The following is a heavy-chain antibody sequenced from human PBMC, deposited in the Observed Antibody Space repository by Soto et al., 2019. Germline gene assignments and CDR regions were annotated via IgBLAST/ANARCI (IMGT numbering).Heavy chain of an antibody. CDR2: ISNSGRTI. Sequence: PGGSLRLSCVASGFTFSTYEMQWVRQAPGKGLEWVSYISNSGRTIYYAESVKGRFTISRDNAKDSLFLQMDSLRAEDTAVFFFASPLVTAPHDAFDIWGQGTMVTVS. V-gene: IGHV3-48*03. CDR1: GFTFSTYE. D-gene: IGHD2-21*02. CDR3: ASPLVTAPHDAFDI. J-gene: IGHJ3*02.